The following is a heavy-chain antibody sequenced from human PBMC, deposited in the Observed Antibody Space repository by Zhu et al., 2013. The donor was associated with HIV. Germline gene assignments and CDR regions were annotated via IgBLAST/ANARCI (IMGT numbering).Heavy chain of an antibody. CDR1: GYTFTGYY. CDR3: ARSFGITGTTITGLHDILTGYYPN. CDR2: INPNSGGT. J-gene: IGHJ4*02. Sequence: QVQLVQSGAEVKKPGASVKVSCKASGYTFTGYYMHWVRQAPGQGLEWMGWINPNSGGTNYAQKFQGRVTMTRDTSISTAYMELSRLRSDDTAVYYCARSFGITGTTITGLHDILTGYYPNWGQGTLVTVSS. V-gene: IGHV1-2*02. D-gene: IGHD3-9*01.